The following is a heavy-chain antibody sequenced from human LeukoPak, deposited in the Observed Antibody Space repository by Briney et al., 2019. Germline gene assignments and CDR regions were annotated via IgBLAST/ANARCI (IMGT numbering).Heavy chain of an antibody. CDR1: GGSISSSNW. CDR2: IYHSGST. D-gene: IGHD1-1*01. V-gene: IGHV4-4*02. CDR3: AGVQIPGRRAFDF. J-gene: IGHJ3*01. Sequence: SGTLSLTCAVSGGSISSSNWWSWVRQPPGKGLEWIGEIYHSGSTNYNPSLKSRVTISVDKSKNQFSLKLSSVTAAGTAVDYFAGVQIPGRRAFDFWGQGTMVTVSS.